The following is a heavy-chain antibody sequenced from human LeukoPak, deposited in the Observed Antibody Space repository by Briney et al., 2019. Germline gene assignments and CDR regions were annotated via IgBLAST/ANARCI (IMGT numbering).Heavy chain of an antibody. Sequence: GGSLRLSCAVSGFTFSSAWMHWVRQAPGKGLEWVSRMNSGGTTINYADSVEGRFTISRDNAKNTLYLQMHSLTAEDTAVYFCARGGNYYLDYWGQGTLATASS. CDR3: ARGGNYYLDY. CDR2: MNSGGTTI. CDR1: GFTFSSAW. V-gene: IGHV3-74*01. J-gene: IGHJ4*02.